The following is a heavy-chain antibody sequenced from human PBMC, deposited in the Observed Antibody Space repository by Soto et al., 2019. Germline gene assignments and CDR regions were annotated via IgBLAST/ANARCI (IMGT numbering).Heavy chain of an antibody. V-gene: IGHV3-30*18. CDR2: ISYDGSNK. D-gene: IGHD3-10*01. CDR1: GFTFSSYG. CDR3: AKDRLLWFGDGVHYGMDV. Sequence: QVQLVESGGGVVQPGRSLRLSCAASGFTFSSYGMHWVRQAPGKGLEWVAVISYDGSNKYYADSVKGRFTISRDNSKNTLYLQMNSLRAEDTAVYYCAKDRLLWFGDGVHYGMDVWGQGTTVTVSS. J-gene: IGHJ6*02.